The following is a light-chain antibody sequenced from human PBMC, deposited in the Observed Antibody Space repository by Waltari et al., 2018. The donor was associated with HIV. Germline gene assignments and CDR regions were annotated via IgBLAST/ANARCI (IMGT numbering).Light chain of an antibody. Sequence: DLQMTQSRSSLSASVGDRVTITSRAGQRISTYLNWYQQKPGKAPNPLIYAAFSSQSGAPPGFSGSGSGTDFTLSSTSLQPEDFATFYCQQSYRIPLAFGGGTKV. V-gene: IGKV1-39*01. CDR3: QQSYRIPLA. CDR2: AAF. J-gene: IGKJ4*02. CDR1: QRISTY.